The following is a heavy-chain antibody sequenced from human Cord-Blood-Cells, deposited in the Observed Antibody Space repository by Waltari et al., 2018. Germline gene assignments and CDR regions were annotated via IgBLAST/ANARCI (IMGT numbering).Heavy chain of an antibody. CDR3: ARGVGATVTPMDY. J-gene: IGHJ4*02. D-gene: IGHD4-4*01. CDR2: IIPIFGTA. CDR1: GGTFSNYA. V-gene: IGHV1-69*12. Sequence: QVQLVQSGAEVKKPGSSVKVPCKASGGTFSNYALSWVRPAPGQGLEWMGGIIPIFGTANYAQKFQGRVTITADESTSTAYMELSSLRSEDTAVYYCARGVGATVTPMDYWGQGTLVTVSS.